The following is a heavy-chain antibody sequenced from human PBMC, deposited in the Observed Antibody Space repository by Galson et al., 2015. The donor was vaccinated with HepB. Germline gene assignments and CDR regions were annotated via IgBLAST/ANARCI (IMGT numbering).Heavy chain of an antibody. CDR2: ISYDGSNK. CDR3: AKDIIAAAGNFDY. Sequence: SLRLSCAASGFTFSSYGMHWVRQAPGKGLEWVAVISYDGSNKYYADSVKGRFTISRDNSKNTLYLQMNSLRAEDTAVYYCAKDIIAAAGNFDYWGQGTLVTVSS. D-gene: IGHD6-13*01. V-gene: IGHV3-30*18. J-gene: IGHJ4*02. CDR1: GFTFSSYG.